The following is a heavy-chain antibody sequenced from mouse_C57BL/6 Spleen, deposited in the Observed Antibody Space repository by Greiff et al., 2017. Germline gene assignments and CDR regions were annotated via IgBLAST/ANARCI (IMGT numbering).Heavy chain of an antibody. D-gene: IGHD1-1*01. CDR1: GFTFSSYA. Sequence: EVQLMESGEGLVKPGGSLKLSCAASGFTFSSYAMSWVRQTPGKRLEWVAYISSGGDYIYYADTVKGRFTFTRDNARNTLYLQMSSLKSEDTAMYYCTRDGSYGSSWFAYWGQGTLVTVSA. CDR3: TRDGSYGSSWFAY. CDR2: ISSGGDYI. V-gene: IGHV5-9-1*02. J-gene: IGHJ3*01.